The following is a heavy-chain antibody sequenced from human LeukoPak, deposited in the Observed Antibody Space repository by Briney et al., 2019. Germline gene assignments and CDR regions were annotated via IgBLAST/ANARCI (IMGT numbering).Heavy chain of an antibody. J-gene: IGHJ4*02. V-gene: IGHV1-8*01. CDR1: GYTFTSYD. CDR2: MNPNSGNT. Sequence: ASVKVSCKASGYTFTSYDINWVRQATGQGLEWMGWMNPNSGNTGYAQKFQGIVTMTRNTSISTAYMELSSLRSEDTAVYYCATYYYDSSGYRVFDYWGQGTLVTVSS. D-gene: IGHD3-22*01. CDR3: ATYYYDSSGYRVFDY.